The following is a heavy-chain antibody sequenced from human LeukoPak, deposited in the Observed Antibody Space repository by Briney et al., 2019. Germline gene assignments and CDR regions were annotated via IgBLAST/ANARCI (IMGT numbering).Heavy chain of an antibody. Sequence: PGGSLRLSCAASGFTFSSYSMNWVRQAPGKGLEWVSYISSSSSTIYYADSVKGRFTISRDNSKNTLYLQMNSLRAEDTAVYYCARDGELSLVYWGQGTLVTVSS. D-gene: IGHD3-16*02. V-gene: IGHV3-48*01. CDR3: ARDGELSLVY. J-gene: IGHJ4*02. CDR2: ISSSSSTI. CDR1: GFTFSSYS.